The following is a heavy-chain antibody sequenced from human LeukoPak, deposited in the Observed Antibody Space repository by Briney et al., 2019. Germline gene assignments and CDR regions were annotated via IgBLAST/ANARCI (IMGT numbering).Heavy chain of an antibody. CDR1: GYTFTSYD. CDR3: ARGPRPLRYFDWFAEGPYYGMDV. Sequence: ASVKVSCKASGYTFTSYDINWVRQATGQGLEWMGWMNPNSGNTGYAQKFQGRVTMTRNTSISTAYMELSSLRSEDTAVYYCARGPRPLRYFDWFAEGPYYGMDVWGQGTTVTVSS. J-gene: IGHJ6*02. D-gene: IGHD3-9*01. CDR2: MNPNSGNT. V-gene: IGHV1-8*01.